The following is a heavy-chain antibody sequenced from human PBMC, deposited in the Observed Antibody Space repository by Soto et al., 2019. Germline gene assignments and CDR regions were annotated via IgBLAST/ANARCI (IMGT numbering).Heavy chain of an antibody. Sequence: SVKVSCKASGGTFSSYTISWVRQAPGQGLEWMGRIIPILGIANYAQKFQGRVTITADKSTSTAYMELSSLRSENTAVYYCARDSGSGKAYYYYGMDVWGQGTTVTVSS. V-gene: IGHV1-69*04. D-gene: IGHD3-10*01. CDR3: ARDSGSGKAYYYYGMDV. CDR2: IIPILGIA. CDR1: GGTFSSYT. J-gene: IGHJ6*02.